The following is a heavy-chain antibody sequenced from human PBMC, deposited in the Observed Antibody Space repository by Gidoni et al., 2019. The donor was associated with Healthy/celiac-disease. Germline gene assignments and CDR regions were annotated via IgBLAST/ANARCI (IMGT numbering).Heavy chain of an antibody. Sequence: EVQLLESGGGLVQPGGSLRLSCAASGFTFSSYAMSWVRQAPGKGLEWVSAISGSGGSTYYADSVKGLFTISRDNAKNTLYLQMNSLRAEDTAVYYCAKVSLAAAGSFDYWGQGTLVTVSS. CDR1: GFTFSSYA. CDR3: AKVSLAAAGSFDY. V-gene: IGHV3-23*01. CDR2: ISGSGGST. D-gene: IGHD6-13*01. J-gene: IGHJ4*02.